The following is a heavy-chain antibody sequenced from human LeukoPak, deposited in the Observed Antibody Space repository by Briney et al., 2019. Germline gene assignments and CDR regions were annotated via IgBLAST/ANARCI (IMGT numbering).Heavy chain of an antibody. CDR1: GGSFSGYY. Sequence: SETLSLTCAVYGGSFSGYYWSWIRQPPGKGLEWIGSIYYSGSTYYNPSLKSRVTISVGTSKNQFSLKLSSVTAADTAVYYCASDSSSVYYYYYMDVWGKGTTVTVSS. CDR3: ASDSSSVYYYYYMDV. J-gene: IGHJ6*03. D-gene: IGHD6-6*01. V-gene: IGHV4-34*01. CDR2: IYYSGST.